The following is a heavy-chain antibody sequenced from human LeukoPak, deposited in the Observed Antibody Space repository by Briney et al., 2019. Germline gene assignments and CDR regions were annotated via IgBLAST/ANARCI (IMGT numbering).Heavy chain of an antibody. V-gene: IGHV3-23*01. Sequence: GGSLRLSCAASGFTFSSYAMSWVRQAPGKGLEWVSAISGSGGSTYYADSVKGRFTISRDNSKNTLYLQMNSLRAEDTAVYYCAKDLAVVVVAATPLDYWGQGTLVTVS. D-gene: IGHD2-15*01. J-gene: IGHJ4*02. CDR3: AKDLAVVVVAATPLDY. CDR2: ISGSGGST. CDR1: GFTFSSYA.